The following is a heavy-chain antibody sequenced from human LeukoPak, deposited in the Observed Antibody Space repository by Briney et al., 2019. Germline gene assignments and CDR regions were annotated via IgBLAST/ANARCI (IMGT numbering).Heavy chain of an antibody. CDR3: AREVVSTVRVTEAFDY. CDR2: IKQDGSEK. D-gene: IGHD4-17*01. V-gene: IGHV3-7*01. Sequence: GGSLRLSCAASGFTFSSYWMSWVRQAPGKGLEWVANIKQDGSEKYYVDSVKGRFTISRDNAKNSLYLQMNSLRAEDTAVYYCAREVVSTVRVTEAFDYWGQGTLVTVSS. J-gene: IGHJ4*02. CDR1: GFTFSSYW.